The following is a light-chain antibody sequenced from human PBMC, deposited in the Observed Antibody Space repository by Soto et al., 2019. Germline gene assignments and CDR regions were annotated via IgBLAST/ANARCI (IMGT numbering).Light chain of an antibody. V-gene: IGKV3-20*01. J-gene: IGKJ2*01. CDR1: QSVSSTY. Sequence: EIVLTQSPGTLSLSPGERATLSCRASQSVSSTYIAWYQQTPGQAPRLLIYGASSLSTGIPDRFSGSGSGTDFTLTISSLEPEDFAVYFCQQYGRSPPFTFGQGTKVEIK. CDR2: GAS. CDR3: QQYGRSPPFT.